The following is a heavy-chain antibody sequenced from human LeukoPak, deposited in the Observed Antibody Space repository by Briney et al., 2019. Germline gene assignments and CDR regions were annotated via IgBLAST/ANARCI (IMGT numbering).Heavy chain of an antibody. CDR2: INPNSGGT. CDR1: GYNFTGYY. J-gene: IGHJ5*02. V-gene: IGHV1-2*02. D-gene: IGHD2-15*01. CDR3: AATLVAAPLNWFDP. Sequence: ASVKVSRKASGYNFTGYYMHWVRQAPGQGLEWMGWINPNSGGTNYALKFHGRVTMTRDTSISTVYMELSRLRSDDTAVYYCAATLVAAPLNWFDPWGQGTLVTVSS.